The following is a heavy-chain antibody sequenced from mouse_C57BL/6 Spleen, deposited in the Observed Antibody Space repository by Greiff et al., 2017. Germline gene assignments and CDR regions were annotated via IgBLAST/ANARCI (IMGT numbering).Heavy chain of an antibody. Sequence: QVQLQQSGPELVKPGASVKISCKASGYAFSSSWMNWVKQRPGKGLEWIGRIYPGDGDTNYNGKFKGKATLTADKSSSTAYMQLSSLTSEDSAVYFCAREGGITTVVAPGFAYWGQGTLVTVSA. V-gene: IGHV1-82*01. D-gene: IGHD1-1*01. CDR2: IYPGDGDT. CDR3: AREGGITTVVAPGFAY. J-gene: IGHJ3*01. CDR1: GYAFSSSW.